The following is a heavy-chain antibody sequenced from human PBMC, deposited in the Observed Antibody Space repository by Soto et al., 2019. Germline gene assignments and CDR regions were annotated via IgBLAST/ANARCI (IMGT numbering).Heavy chain of an antibody. V-gene: IGHV3-21*01. CDR2: ISSSGSYI. D-gene: IGHD3-22*01. J-gene: IGHJ4*02. Sequence: GGSLRLSCAAAGFEFSNYGMSWVRQAPGKGLEWVSSISSSGSYIYYADSVKGRFTISRDNAKNSLYLQMNSLRAEDTAVYYCARGTFYYDRHAYYGYWGQGTLVTVSS. CDR1: GFEFSNYG. CDR3: ARGTFYYDRHAYYGY.